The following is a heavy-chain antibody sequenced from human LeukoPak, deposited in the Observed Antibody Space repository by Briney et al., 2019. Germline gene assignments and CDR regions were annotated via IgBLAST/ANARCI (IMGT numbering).Heavy chain of an antibody. Sequence: GGSLRLSCAASGFTFTNYWMKWVRQAPGGGPEWLANINEDGSEEYYADSVKGRFTISRDNAKNSLYLQMNRLRAADTAVYYCARDAVRGGDCDFWGQGTLVAVSS. CDR2: INEDGSEE. V-gene: IGHV3-7*01. CDR3: ARDAVRGGDCDF. CDR1: GFTFTNYW. J-gene: IGHJ4*02. D-gene: IGHD2-21*02.